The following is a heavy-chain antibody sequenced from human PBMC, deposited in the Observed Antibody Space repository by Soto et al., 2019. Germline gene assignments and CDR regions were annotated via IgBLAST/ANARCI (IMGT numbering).Heavy chain of an antibody. D-gene: IGHD5-18*01. V-gene: IGHV3-23*01. CDR2: ISGSGGST. Sequence: EVQLLESGGGLVQPGGSLRLSCVASGFIFSNYAISWLRQGPGKGLEWVSAISGSGGSTYYADSVKGRFTISRDNSKNTLYLQMNSVRVEDSDVYYCVKERSGHSYADSWGQGTLVTVSS. CDR3: VKERSGHSYADS. CDR1: GFIFSNYA. J-gene: IGHJ4*02.